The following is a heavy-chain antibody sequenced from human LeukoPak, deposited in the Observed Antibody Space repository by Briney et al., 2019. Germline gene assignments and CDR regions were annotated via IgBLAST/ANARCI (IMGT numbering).Heavy chain of an antibody. V-gene: IGHV3-21*01. D-gene: IGHD1-26*01. CDR1: GFTFSSYS. J-gene: IGHJ6*03. CDR3: ARDPYSGNLGPTYYYYMDV. Sequence: GGSLRLSCAASGFTFSSYSMNWVRQAPGKGLEWVSAITTSSAYIYYADSVRGRFTISRDNAKNSLYLQMNSLRDDDTAVYYCARDPYSGNLGPTYYYYMDVWGKGTTVTVSS. CDR2: ITTSSAYI.